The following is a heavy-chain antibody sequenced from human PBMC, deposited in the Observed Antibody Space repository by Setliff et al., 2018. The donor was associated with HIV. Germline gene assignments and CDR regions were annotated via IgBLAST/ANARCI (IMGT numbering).Heavy chain of an antibody. Sequence: GGSLRLSCTTSGFTFDDYGMSWVRQAPGKGLEWVSGINWNGGSTGYADSVKGRFTISRDNSKNTLYLQMNSLRAEDTAVYYCARVPPRYGSGSYPFDIWGQGTMVTVSS. CDR1: GFTFDDYG. J-gene: IGHJ3*02. D-gene: IGHD3-10*01. CDR2: INWNGGST. V-gene: IGHV3-20*04. CDR3: ARVPPRYGSGSYPFDI.